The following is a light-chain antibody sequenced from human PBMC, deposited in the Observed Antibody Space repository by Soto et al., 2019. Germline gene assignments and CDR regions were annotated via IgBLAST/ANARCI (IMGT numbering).Light chain of an antibody. V-gene: IGLV2-14*03. J-gene: IGLJ1*01. Sequence: QSVLTQPASVSGSPGQSITISCTGTSSDVGGYNYASWYQHHQGKAPKLMIYDASNRPSGVSNRFSGSKSGNTASLTISGLQPEDEADYYCCSYTTSNTRQIVFGTGTKLTVL. CDR1: SSDVGGYNY. CDR2: DAS. CDR3: CSYTTSNTRQIV.